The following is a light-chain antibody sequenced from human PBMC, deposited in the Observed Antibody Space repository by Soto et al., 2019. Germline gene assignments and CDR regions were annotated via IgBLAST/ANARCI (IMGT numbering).Light chain of an antibody. J-gene: IGLJ2*01. CDR1: SSNIGSNY. Sequence: QSVLTQPPSASGTPGQRVTIVCFGSSSNIGSNYVYWYQQLPGTAPKLLIYRNNQRPSGVPDRFSGSKSGTSASLAISGLRSEDEADYYCAAWDDSLSGVVFGGGTKVTVL. V-gene: IGLV1-47*01. CDR2: RNN. CDR3: AAWDDSLSGVV.